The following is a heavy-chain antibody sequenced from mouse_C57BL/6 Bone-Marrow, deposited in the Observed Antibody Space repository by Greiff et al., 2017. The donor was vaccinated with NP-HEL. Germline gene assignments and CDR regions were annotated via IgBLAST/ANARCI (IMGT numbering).Heavy chain of an antibody. CDR2: YPGSGNTY. Sequence: VQLQQSGPELVKPGASVNMSCKASGYTFTDYYMHWVKQKPGKGLEWIGEIYPGSGNTYYNEKFKGKATLTADTSSSTAYLQLSSLTSEDTAVYYGARSTVPFAYWGQGTLVTVSA. D-gene: IGHD1-1*01. V-gene: IGHV1-83*01. J-gene: IGHJ3*01. CDR3: RSTVPFAY. CDR1: YTFTDYYM.